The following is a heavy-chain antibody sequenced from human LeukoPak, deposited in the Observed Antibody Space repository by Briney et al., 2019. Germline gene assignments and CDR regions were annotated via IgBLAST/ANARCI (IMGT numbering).Heavy chain of an antibody. D-gene: IGHD1-26*01. CDR2: IRRSDNDK. J-gene: IGHJ4*02. V-gene: IGHV3-23*01. Sequence: GGSLRLSCAVSGFTVSVNAMTWVRQAPGKGLEWVSDIRRSDNDKHYADSVKGRFTISRDNSKNTLYLQMNSLRAEDTAVYYCAKDSASGSYAYWGQGTLVTVSS. CDR1: GFTVSVNA. CDR3: AKDSASGSYAY.